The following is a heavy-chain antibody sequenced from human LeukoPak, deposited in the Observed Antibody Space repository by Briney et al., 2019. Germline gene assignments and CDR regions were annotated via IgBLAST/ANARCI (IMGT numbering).Heavy chain of an antibody. Sequence: GGSLRLSCAASGFTFSSYAMSWVRQAPGKGLEWVSAISGSGGSTYYADSVKGWFTISRDNSKNTLYLQMNSLRAEDTAVYYCAKQPRGGAYYYDSSGYYYFDYWGQGTLVTVSS. CDR1: GFTFSSYA. CDR2: ISGSGGST. CDR3: AKQPRGGAYYYDSSGYYYFDY. J-gene: IGHJ4*02. D-gene: IGHD3-22*01. V-gene: IGHV3-23*01.